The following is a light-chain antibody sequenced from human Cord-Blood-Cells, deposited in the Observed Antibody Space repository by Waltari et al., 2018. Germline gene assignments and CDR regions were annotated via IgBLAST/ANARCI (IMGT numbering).Light chain of an antibody. V-gene: IGKV2-30*01. CDR1: QSLVYSDGNTY. J-gene: IGKJ2*01. CDR3: MQGTRCSYT. CDR2: KVA. Sequence: DVVMTQSPLPLPVTLGQPASISCTSTQSLVYSDGNTYLNWFQQRPGHYPRRLIYKVANRDSSVLAGICGGGSGTDFTLQTSSVVADDVVADYCMQGTRCSYTFGQGTKLEIK.